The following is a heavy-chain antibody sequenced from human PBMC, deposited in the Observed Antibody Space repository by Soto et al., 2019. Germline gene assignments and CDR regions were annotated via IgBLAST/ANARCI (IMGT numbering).Heavy chain of an antibody. CDR2: IIPIFRTP. Sequence: GASVKVSCQASGGTLSSYAMSWVRPAPGQGHEWMGGIIPIFRTPNYAQKFQGRVTITADESPSTAYMELRSLRSEDTAVYYCARWYSSGGYRYGTDVWGQGTTDIVS. CDR3: ARWYSSGGYRYGTDV. CDR1: GGTLSSYA. D-gene: IGHD6-19*01. V-gene: IGHV1-69*13. J-gene: IGHJ6*02.